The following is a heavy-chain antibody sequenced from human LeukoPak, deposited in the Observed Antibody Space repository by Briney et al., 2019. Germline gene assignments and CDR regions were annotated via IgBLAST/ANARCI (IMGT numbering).Heavy chain of an antibody. V-gene: IGHV3-23*01. CDR1: GFAFTNHA. CDR3: AKRDSHGSHPYYLDS. Sequence: GGSLRLSCVASGFAFTNHAMTWVRQAPGKGLEWVSSIGGTDGTTYYADSVRGRFTISRDNSKDTLYLQMNSLRVEDTATYYCAKRDSHGSHPYYLDSWGQGALVTVSS. D-gene: IGHD3-10*01. CDR2: IGGTDGTT. J-gene: IGHJ4*02.